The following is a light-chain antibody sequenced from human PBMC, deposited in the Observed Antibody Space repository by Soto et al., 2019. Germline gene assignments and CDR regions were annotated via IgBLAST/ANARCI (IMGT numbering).Light chain of an antibody. CDR1: QSVSSNY. V-gene: IGKV3-20*01. CDR3: QQYGSSPPNT. Sequence: EIVLTQSPGTLSLSPGERGTLSCRASQSVSSNYLAWYQQKPGQAPRLLIYAASSRATGIPDRFSGSGSGTDFTLTISRLEPEDFAVYYCQQYGSSPPNTFGQGTKLEIK. J-gene: IGKJ2*01. CDR2: AAS.